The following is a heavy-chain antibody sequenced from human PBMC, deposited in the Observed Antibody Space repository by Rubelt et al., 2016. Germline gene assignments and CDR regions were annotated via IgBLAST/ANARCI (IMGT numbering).Heavy chain of an antibody. CDR3: ARGIVGATRSSYYGMDV. CDR1: GGSISSYY. J-gene: IGHJ6*02. CDR2: IYSSGIT. V-gene: IGHV4-4*07. D-gene: IGHD1-26*01. Sequence: QVQLQESGPGLVKPSETLSLTCTVSGGSISSYYWSWIRQPAGKGLEWIGRIYSSGITNYNPSLKSRVIMSVDTSKNQFSLKLSSVTAADTAVYYCARGIVGATRSSYYGMDVWGQGTTVTVSS.